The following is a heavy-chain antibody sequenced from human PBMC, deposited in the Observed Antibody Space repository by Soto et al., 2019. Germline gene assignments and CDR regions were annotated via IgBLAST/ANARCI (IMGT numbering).Heavy chain of an antibody. CDR3: AREEYNNQSFDY. V-gene: IGHV3-30-3*01. CDR2: ISYDGSNK. D-gene: IGHD1-1*01. J-gene: IGHJ4*02. CDR1: GFTFRNHA. Sequence: QVQLVESGGGVVQPGRSPRLSCAASGFTFRNHAMHWVRQAPGKGLEWVAVISYDGSNKYYADSVKGRFTISRDNSKNTLYLQMNSLRAEDTAVYYCAREEYNNQSFDYWGQGTLVTVSS.